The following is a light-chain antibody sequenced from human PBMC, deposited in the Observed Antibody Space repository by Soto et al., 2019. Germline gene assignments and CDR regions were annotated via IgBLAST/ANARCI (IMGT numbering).Light chain of an antibody. CDR2: GAS. J-gene: IGKJ1*01. CDR3: QQYDSSPRT. CDR1: QSVSSNY. Sequence: EIVLTQFPGTLSLSPGERATLSCTASQSVSSNYLARFHQKPGQPPRLLIYGASTRAAGIPDRFSGSGSGTDFSLTISRLEPEDFAVYYCQQYDSSPRTFGQGTRVEIK. V-gene: IGKV3-20*01.